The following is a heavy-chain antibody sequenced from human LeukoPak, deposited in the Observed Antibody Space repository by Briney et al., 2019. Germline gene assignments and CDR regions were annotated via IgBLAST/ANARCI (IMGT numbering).Heavy chain of an antibody. Sequence: SVKVSCKASGGSFTRHVISWVRQAPGQGLEWMGTIIPIIGSTNLAQKFQGRVTMTADESMRTAYMELISLRSADTAVYYCASTPGYCTGGSCFGYDYYGMDVWGQGTTVTVSS. J-gene: IGHJ6*02. V-gene: IGHV1-69*11. D-gene: IGHD2-8*02. CDR3: ASTPGYCTGGSCFGYDYYGMDV. CDR2: IIPIIGST. CDR1: GGSFTRHV.